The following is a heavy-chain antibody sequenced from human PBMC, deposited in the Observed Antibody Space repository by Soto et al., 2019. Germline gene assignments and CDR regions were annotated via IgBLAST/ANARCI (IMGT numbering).Heavy chain of an antibody. Sequence: QMQLVQSGAEVRMPGSSVKVSCKASGGTFSTYSINWERQAPGQGLEWMGGIIPLFGTTNYAQKFKGRVTITADESTSTAYMELSSLRAEDAAVYYCARGATHGSSWYFWFDPWGQGTLVTVSS. J-gene: IGHJ5*02. CDR1: GGTFSTYS. CDR3: ARGATHGSSWYFWFDP. D-gene: IGHD6-13*01. CDR2: IIPLFGTT. V-gene: IGHV1-69*01.